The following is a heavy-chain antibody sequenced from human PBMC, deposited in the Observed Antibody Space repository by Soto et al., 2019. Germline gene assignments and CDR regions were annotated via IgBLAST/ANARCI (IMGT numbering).Heavy chain of an antibody. Sequence: GGSLRLSCAASGFTFSSYSMNWVRQAPGKGLEWVSSISSSSSYIYYADSVKGRFTISRDNAKNSLYLQMNSLRAEDTAVYYCARGGSGGYYYGVDVWGQETTFTVSS. CDR3: ARGGSGGYYYGVDV. V-gene: IGHV3-21*01. CDR1: GFTFSSYS. CDR2: ISSSSSYI. J-gene: IGHJ6*02. D-gene: IGHD3-10*01.